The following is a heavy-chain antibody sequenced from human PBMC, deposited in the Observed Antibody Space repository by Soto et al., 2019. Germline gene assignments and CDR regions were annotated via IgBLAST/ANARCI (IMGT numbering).Heavy chain of an antibody. CDR1: GFTFSSYW. CDR2: INSDRSST. V-gene: IGHV3-74*01. Sequence: PGGSLRLSCAASGFTFSSYWMHWVRQAPGKGLVWVSRINSDRSSTSYADSVKGRFTISRDNAKNTLYLQMNSLRAEDTAVYYCARVLRYYDILTALYYYYGMDVWGQGTTVTVSS. D-gene: IGHD3-9*01. CDR3: ARVLRYYDILTALYYYYGMDV. J-gene: IGHJ6*02.